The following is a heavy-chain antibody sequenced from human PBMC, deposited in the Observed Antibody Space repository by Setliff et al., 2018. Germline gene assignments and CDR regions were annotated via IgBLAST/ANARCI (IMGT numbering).Heavy chain of an antibody. CDR1: GGTFSSYA. CDR2: IIPILGIA. CDR3: ARDWSGYSVFDY. D-gene: IGHD3-3*01. Sequence: SVKVSCKASGGTFSSYAISWVRQAPGQGLEWMGGIIPILGIANYAQKFQGRVMITADESTSTAYMELSRLRSDDTAMYYCARDWSGYSVFDYWGQGSLVTVSS. V-gene: IGHV1-69*10. J-gene: IGHJ4*02.